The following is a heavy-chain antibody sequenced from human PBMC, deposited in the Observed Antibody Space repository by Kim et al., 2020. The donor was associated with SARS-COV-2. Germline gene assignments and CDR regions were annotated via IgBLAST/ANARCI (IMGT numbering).Heavy chain of an antibody. CDR1: GFTFSNAW. CDR3: TTGPRRGYSYGYAPPGDY. Sequence: GGSLRLSCAASGFTFSNAWMSWVRQAPGKGLEWVGRIKSKTDGGTTDYAAPVKGRFTISRDDSKNTLYLQMNSLKTEDTAVYYCTTGPRRGYSYGYAPPGDYWGQGTLVTVSS. J-gene: IGHJ4*02. V-gene: IGHV3-15*01. CDR2: IKSKTDGGTT. D-gene: IGHD5-18*01.